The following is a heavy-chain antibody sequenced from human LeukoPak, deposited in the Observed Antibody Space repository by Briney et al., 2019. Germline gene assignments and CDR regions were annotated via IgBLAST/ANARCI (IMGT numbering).Heavy chain of an antibody. CDR1: GYTFTSYA. Sequence: GGSVKVSCKASGYTFTSYAMHWVRQAPGQRLEWMGWINAGNGNTKYSQKFQGRVTITRDTSASTAYMELSSLRSEDTAVYYCARWGGATVTTDYYYYGMDVWGQGTTVTVSS. CDR2: INAGNGNT. V-gene: IGHV1-3*01. D-gene: IGHD4-11*01. J-gene: IGHJ6*02. CDR3: ARWGGATVTTDYYYYGMDV.